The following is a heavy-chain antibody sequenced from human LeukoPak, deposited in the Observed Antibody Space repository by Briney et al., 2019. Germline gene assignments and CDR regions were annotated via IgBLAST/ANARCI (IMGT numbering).Heavy chain of an antibody. Sequence: PSETLSLTCTVSAGSIISHYWSWIRQPPGKGLEWIGYIYYSGSTNFNPCLKSRVALSIDTSKDQFSLNLSSVTAADTAVYYCAREYYYDSSAYYRYFDYWGQGALVTVSS. CDR1: AGSIISHY. CDR2: IYYSGST. D-gene: IGHD3-22*01. CDR3: AREYYYDSSAYYRYFDY. V-gene: IGHV4-59*11. J-gene: IGHJ4*02.